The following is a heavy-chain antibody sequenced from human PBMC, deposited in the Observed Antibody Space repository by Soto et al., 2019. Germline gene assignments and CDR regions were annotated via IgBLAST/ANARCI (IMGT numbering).Heavy chain of an antibody. Sequence: GGSLRLSCAASGFTFDDYGMHWVRQAPGEGLEWVSGISWNSGSRDYADSVKGRFTISRDNAKNSLYMQMNSLTTEDTALYYCAKARAHSGYDSFDYWGQGT. CDR3: AKARAHSGYDSFDY. CDR2: ISWNSGSR. CDR1: GFTFDDYG. V-gene: IGHV3-9*01. D-gene: IGHD5-12*01. J-gene: IGHJ4*02.